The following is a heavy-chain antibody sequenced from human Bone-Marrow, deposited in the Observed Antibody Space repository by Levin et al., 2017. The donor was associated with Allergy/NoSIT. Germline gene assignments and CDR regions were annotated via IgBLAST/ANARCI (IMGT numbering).Heavy chain of an antibody. CDR1: GDSINTFY. J-gene: IGHJ4*02. CDR3: TGGRGGGPPFGY. CDR2: IYNSGIT. Sequence: SQTLSLTCSVSGDSINTFYWSWIRQPPGKGLEWIGFIYNSGITNYNPPLKSRVTISVDTSQNHFSLNLSSVTAADTAVYYFTGGRGGGPPFGYWGQGILVTVSS. D-gene: IGHD3-16*01. V-gene: IGHV4-59*01.